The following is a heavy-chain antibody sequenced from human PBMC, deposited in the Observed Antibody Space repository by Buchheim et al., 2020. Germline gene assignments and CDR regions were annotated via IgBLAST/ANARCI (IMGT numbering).Heavy chain of an antibody. J-gene: IGHJ4*02. Sequence: EVQLVESGGGLVQPGGSLRLSCVASGFTFRSYWMSWVRQAPGKGLEWVANINQDGGEKYYVDSVKGRFTISRATAKNSLYLQMNSLRAEDTAVYYCARREFTYDNGVFDYWGQGTL. CDR3: ARREFTYDNGVFDY. D-gene: IGHD3-22*01. CDR1: GFTFRSYW. CDR2: INQDGGEK. V-gene: IGHV3-7*01.